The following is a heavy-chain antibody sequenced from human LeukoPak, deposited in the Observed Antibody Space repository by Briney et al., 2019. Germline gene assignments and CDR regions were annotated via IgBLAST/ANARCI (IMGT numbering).Heavy chain of an antibody. Sequence: ASVKVSCKASGYTFTGYYMHWVRQAPGQGLEWMGWINPNSGGTNYAQKFQGRVTMTRDTSISTAYMELSRLRSDDTAVYYCARDRGLRYYGSGSYYSFDYWGQGTLVTVSS. D-gene: IGHD3-10*01. CDR1: GYTFTGYY. V-gene: IGHV1-2*02. CDR3: ARDRGLRYYGSGSYYSFDY. CDR2: INPNSGGT. J-gene: IGHJ4*02.